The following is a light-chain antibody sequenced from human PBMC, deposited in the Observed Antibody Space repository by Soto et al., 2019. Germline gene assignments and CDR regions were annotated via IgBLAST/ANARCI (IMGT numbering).Light chain of an antibody. CDR1: QSVSSN. Sequence: EIVMTQSPVTLSVSPGGRALLSCRASQSVSSNLAWYRQKPGQAPSLLIYGASTRATGIPARFSGSGSGTEFTLTISSLQSEDSAVYYCQQYNSWPPLTFGGGTKVEIK. J-gene: IGKJ4*01. V-gene: IGKV3D-15*01. CDR2: GAS. CDR3: QQYNSWPPLT.